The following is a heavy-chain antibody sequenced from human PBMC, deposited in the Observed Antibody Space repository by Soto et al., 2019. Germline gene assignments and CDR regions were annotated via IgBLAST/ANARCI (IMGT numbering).Heavy chain of an antibody. CDR3: ARGRLYLSSFYDY. D-gene: IGHD6-13*01. CDR2: IYHNGST. V-gene: IGHV4-30-2*01. J-gene: IGHJ4*02. Sequence: SETLSLTCSVSVGSISNGGYSWIWIRHPPGKGLEWSGTIYHNGSTHYNPSLESRVTISVDRSKNQFSLKLTSVIAADTAVYYCARGRLYLSSFYDYWGQGTLVTVSS. CDR1: VGSISNGGYS.